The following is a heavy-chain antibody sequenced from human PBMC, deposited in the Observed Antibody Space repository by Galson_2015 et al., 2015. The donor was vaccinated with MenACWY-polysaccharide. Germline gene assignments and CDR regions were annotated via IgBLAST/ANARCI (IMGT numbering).Heavy chain of an antibody. CDR2: IYSSGST. CDR1: GGSISSSY. V-gene: IGHV4-59*01. D-gene: IGHD5-18*01. CDR3: ARMGGGYSSRVYCYYGMDV. Sequence: SETLSLTCTVSGGSISSSYWSWIRQSPGKGLDWIGDIYSSGSTNYNPSLKCRVTISVDTSKNQFSLKLTSVTAADTAVYFCARMGGGYSSRVYCYYGMDVWGQGTTLTVSS. J-gene: IGHJ6*02.